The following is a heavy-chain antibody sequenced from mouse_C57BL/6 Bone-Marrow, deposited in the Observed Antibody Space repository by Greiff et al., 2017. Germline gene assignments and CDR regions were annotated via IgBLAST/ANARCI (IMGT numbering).Heavy chain of an antibody. CDR3: ARHGSSYWYFDV. V-gene: IGHV1-18*01. CDR2: INPNNGGT. CDR1: GYTFTDYN. D-gene: IGHD1-1*01. J-gene: IGHJ1*03. Sequence: EVQLVESGPELVKPGASVKIPCKASGYTFTDYNMDWVKQSHGKSLEWIGDINPNNGGTIYNQKFKGKATLTVDKSSSTAYMELRSLTSEDTAVYYCARHGSSYWYFDVWGTGTTVTVSS.